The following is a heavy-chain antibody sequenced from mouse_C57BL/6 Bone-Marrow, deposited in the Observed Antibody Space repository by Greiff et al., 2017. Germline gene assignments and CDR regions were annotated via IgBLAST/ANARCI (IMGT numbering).Heavy chain of an antibody. CDR1: GYTFTSYG. CDR3: EHYYGSSSWYFDV. D-gene: IGHD1-1*01. Sequence: QVHVKQSGAELARPGASVKLSCKASGYTFTSYGISWVKQRTGKGLEWIGEIYPRSGNTYYNEKFKGKATLTADKSSSTAYMELRSLTSEDSAVYFCEHYYGSSSWYFDVWGTGTTVTVSS. V-gene: IGHV1-81*01. CDR2: IYPRSGNT. J-gene: IGHJ1*03.